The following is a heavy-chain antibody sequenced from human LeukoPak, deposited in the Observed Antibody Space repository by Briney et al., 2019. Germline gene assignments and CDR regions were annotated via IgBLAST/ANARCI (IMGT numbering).Heavy chain of an antibody. CDR1: GYTFTSYY. D-gene: IGHD6-13*01. CDR2: INPSGGST. J-gene: IGHJ4*02. V-gene: IGHV1-46*01. Sequence: ASVKVSCKASGYTFTSYYMHWVRQAPGQGLEWMGIINPSGGSTSYAQKFQGRVTMTRDTSTSTVYMELSSLRSEDTAVYYCARDLLYAGYSSSWYYNYFDYWGQGTLVTVSS. CDR3: ARDLLYAGYSSSWYYNYFDY.